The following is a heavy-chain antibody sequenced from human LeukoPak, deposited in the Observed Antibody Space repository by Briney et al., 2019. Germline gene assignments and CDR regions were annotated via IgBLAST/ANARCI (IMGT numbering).Heavy chain of an antibody. Sequence: SETLSLTCTVSGASISGYYWSWIRQSPGKGLDWIGLIYYTGTTTYNPSFKSRVTISVGTSKSQFSLRLNSPTATDTAVYYCARHHAHYFYYMAVWGKGTTVIVSS. V-gene: IGHV4-59*08. CDR2: IYYTGTT. CDR3: ARHHAHYFYYMAV. CDR1: GASISGYY. J-gene: IGHJ6*03.